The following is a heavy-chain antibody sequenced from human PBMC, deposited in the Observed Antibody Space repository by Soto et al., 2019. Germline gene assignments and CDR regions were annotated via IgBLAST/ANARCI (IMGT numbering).Heavy chain of an antibody. CDR3: ARDGNSSGYNDY. Sequence: QVQLQESGPGLVKPSETLSLTCTVSGGSISSYYWSWIRQPPGKGLEWIGYIYYSGSTNYNPSLKSRVTISVDTSKNQFSLTLSSVTAADTAVYYCARDGNSSGYNDYWGQGTLVTVSS. CDR1: GGSISSYY. CDR2: IYYSGST. D-gene: IGHD3-22*01. J-gene: IGHJ4*02. V-gene: IGHV4-59*01.